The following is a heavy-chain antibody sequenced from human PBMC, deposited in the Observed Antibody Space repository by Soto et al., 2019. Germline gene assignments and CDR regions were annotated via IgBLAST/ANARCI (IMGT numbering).Heavy chain of an antibody. Sequence: PGGSLRLSCAASGFTFSSYAMRWVCQAPGKGLEWVSAISGSGDSTYYADSVKGRFTISRDNSKNTLYLQMNSLRAEDTAIYYCARRGSGSYHDCWGQGTLVTVSS. D-gene: IGHD1-26*01. CDR1: GFTFSSYA. J-gene: IGHJ4*02. CDR3: ARRGSGSYHDC. V-gene: IGHV3-23*01. CDR2: ISGSGDST.